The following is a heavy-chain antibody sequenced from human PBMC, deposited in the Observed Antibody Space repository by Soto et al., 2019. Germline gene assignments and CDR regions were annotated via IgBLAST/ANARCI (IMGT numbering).Heavy chain of an antibody. V-gene: IGHV4-34*01. CDR3: ARIRVRFSRSAFDI. Sequence: QVQLQKWGAGLLKPSETLSLTCAVYAGSFTTYYWSWIRQPPGKGLEWIGEINSSGSTNYNPSLKSRLTISVDTSKNQFSLRLPSVTAADTAVYYCARIRVRFSRSAFDIWGQGTMVTVSS. CDR2: INSSGST. CDR1: AGSFTTYY. D-gene: IGHD3-10*01. J-gene: IGHJ3*02.